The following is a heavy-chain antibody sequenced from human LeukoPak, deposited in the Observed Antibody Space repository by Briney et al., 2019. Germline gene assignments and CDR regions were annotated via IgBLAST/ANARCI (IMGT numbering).Heavy chain of an antibody. CDR2: IIPIFDTA. J-gene: IGHJ4*02. CDR1: GYTFTGYY. Sequence: ASVKVSCKASGYTFTGYYMHWVRQAPGQGLEWMGGIIPIFDTANYAQKFQGRVTITADESTSTAYMELSSLRSEDTAVYYCASGRTIVGATRTPDYWGQGTLVTVSS. V-gene: IGHV1-69*13. CDR3: ASGRTIVGATRTPDY. D-gene: IGHD1-26*01.